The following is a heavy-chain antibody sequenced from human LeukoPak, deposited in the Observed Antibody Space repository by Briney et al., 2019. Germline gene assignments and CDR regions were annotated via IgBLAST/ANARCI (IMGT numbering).Heavy chain of an antibody. CDR3: ARDWYGGSGAFDI. CDR1: GFTFSSYG. Sequence: GGSLRLSCAASGFTFSSYGMHWVRQAPGKGLEWVAVIWYDGSNKYNADSVKGRFTISRDNSKNTLYLQMNSLRAEDTAVYYCARDWYGGSGAFDIWGQGTMVTVSS. D-gene: IGHD3-10*01. J-gene: IGHJ3*02. CDR2: IWYDGSNK. V-gene: IGHV3-33*01.